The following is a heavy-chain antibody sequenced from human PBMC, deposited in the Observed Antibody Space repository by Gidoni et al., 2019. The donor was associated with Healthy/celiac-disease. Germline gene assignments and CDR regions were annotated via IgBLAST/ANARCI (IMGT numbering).Heavy chain of an antibody. CDR1: GGSIRSYY. Sequence: QVQLQESGPGLVKPSATLSLTCTVSGGSIRSYYWSWIRQPPGKGLEWIGYIYYSGSTNYNPSLKSRVTISVDTSKNQFSLKLSSVTAADTAVYYCARRVVVPAAYYYYYMDVWGKGTTVTVSS. V-gene: IGHV4-59*08. D-gene: IGHD2-2*01. CDR2: IYYSGST. J-gene: IGHJ6*03. CDR3: ARRVVVPAAYYYYYMDV.